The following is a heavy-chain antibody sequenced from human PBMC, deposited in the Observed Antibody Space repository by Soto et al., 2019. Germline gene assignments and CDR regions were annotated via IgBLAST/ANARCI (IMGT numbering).Heavy chain of an antibody. V-gene: IGHV1-24*01. CDR3: ATVHRVVTAAIKKWFDP. Sequence: ASVKVSCKVSGYTLTELSMHWVRQAPGKGLEWMGGFDPEDGETIYAQKFQGRVTMTEDTSTDTAYMELSSLRSEDTAVYYCATVHRVVTAAIKKWFDPWGQGTLVTVSS. CDR1: GYTLTELS. J-gene: IGHJ5*02. CDR2: FDPEDGET. D-gene: IGHD2-2*02.